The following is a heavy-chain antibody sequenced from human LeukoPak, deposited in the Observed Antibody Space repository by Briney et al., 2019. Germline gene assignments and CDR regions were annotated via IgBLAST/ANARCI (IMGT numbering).Heavy chain of an antibody. CDR2: ISGSGGGT. CDR3: ARVGHGDYVYRYYFDY. J-gene: IGHJ4*02. Sequence: GGSLRLSCGASGFTFSSYAVSWVRQAPGKGLEGVSAISGSGGGTYYADSVKGRFTISRDNAKNSLYLQMNSLRAEDTAVYYCARVGHGDYVYRYYFDYWGQGTLVTVSS. V-gene: IGHV3-23*01. D-gene: IGHD4-17*01. CDR1: GFTFSSYA.